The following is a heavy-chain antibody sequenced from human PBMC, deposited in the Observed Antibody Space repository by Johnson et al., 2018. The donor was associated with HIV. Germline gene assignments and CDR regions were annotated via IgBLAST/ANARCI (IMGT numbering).Heavy chain of an antibody. CDR3: AYKDTTYYYADFNI. Sequence: VQLVESGGGLVQPGGSLRLSCAASGFTFDDYAMHWVRQAPGKGLEWVSGISWNSGSIAYADSVKGRFTTSRDNAKNSLYLQGKSLRAEDTALYLCAYKDTTYYYADFNIWGQGTVVTVSS. CDR2: ISWNSGSI. J-gene: IGHJ3*02. CDR1: GFTFDDYA. V-gene: IGHV3-9*01. D-gene: IGHD3-22*01.